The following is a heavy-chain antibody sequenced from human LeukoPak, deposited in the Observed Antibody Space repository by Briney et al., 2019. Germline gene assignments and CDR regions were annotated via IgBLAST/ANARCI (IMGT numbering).Heavy chain of an antibody. Sequence: GGSLRLSCAASGFTFSSYWMSWVRQAPGKGLEWVANIKQDGSEKYYVDSVKGRFTISRDNAKNSLYLQMNSLRAEDTAVYYCARDQERYGDYFYYYYMDVWGKGNTVTVSS. CDR2: IKQDGSEK. CDR1: GFTFSSYW. V-gene: IGHV3-7*01. CDR3: ARDQERYGDYFYYYYMDV. J-gene: IGHJ6*03. D-gene: IGHD4-17*01.